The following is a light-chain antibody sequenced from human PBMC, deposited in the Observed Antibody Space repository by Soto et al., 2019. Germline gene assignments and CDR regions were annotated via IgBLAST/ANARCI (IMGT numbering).Light chain of an antibody. J-gene: IGLJ3*02. CDR2: EVS. CDR1: SSDVGSYNR. Sequence: QSVLTQPPSVSGSPGQSVTISCTGPSSDVGSYNRVSWYQQPPGTAPKLMIYEVSNRPSGVPDRFSGSKSGNTASLTVSGLQAEDEADYYCTSYTTSNTWVFGGGTKLTVL. V-gene: IGLV2-18*02. CDR3: TSYTTSNTWV.